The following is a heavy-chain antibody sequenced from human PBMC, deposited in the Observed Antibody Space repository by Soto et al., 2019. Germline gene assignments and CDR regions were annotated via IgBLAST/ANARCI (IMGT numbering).Heavy chain of an antibody. CDR3: ASGFGYCSNPGCHHVEFQE. CDR2: ITSSSSYT. Sequence: QVQLVESGGGLVMPGGSLRLSCAASGFTFSDFYMSWIRQAPGKGLEWISYITSSSSYTNYAGSVKGRFTISRDNAKNSLYLQMNSLRAEDTAMYYCASGFGYCSNPGCHHVEFQEWGQGTLVTVSS. CDR1: GFTFSDFY. D-gene: IGHD2-2*03. J-gene: IGHJ1*01. V-gene: IGHV3-11*05.